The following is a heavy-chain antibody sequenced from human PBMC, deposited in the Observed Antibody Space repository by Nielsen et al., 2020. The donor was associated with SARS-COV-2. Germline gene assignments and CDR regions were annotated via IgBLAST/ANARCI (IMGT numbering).Heavy chain of an antibody. Sequence: ASVKVSCKVSGYTLTELSMHWVRQAPGKGLEWMGGFDPEDGETIYAQKFQGRVTMTEDTSTDTAYMELSSLRSEDTAVYYCARMGDLGPFYGMDVWGQGTTVTVSS. V-gene: IGHV1-24*01. J-gene: IGHJ6*02. CDR1: GYTLTELS. CDR3: ARMGDLGPFYGMDV. D-gene: IGHD3-16*01. CDR2: FDPEDGET.